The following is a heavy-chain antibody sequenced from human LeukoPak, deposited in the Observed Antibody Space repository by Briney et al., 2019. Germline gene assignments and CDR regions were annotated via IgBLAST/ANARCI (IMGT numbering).Heavy chain of an antibody. CDR2: INPNSGGT. CDR3: AQTFSDYYYYGMDV. V-gene: IGHV1-2*02. J-gene: IGHJ6*02. Sequence: ASVKVSCKASGYTFTGYYMHWVRQAPGQGLEWMGWINPNSGGTNYAQKFQGRVTMTRDTSISTAYVELSRLRSDDTAVYYCAQTFSDYYYYGMDVWGQGTTVTVSS. CDR1: GYTFTGYY.